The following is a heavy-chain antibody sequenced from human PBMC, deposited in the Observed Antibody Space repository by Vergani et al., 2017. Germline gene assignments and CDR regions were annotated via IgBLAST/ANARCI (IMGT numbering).Heavy chain of an antibody. V-gene: IGHV3-33*08. CDR2: IWYDGSNK. J-gene: IGHJ4*02. D-gene: IGHD3-16*01. CDR3: AREPWGY. CDR1: GFTFSSYA. Sequence: VQLLESGGGLVQPGGSLRLSCAGSGFTFSSYAMSWVRQAPGKGLEWVVVIWYDGSNKYYADSVKGRFTISRDNSKNTLYLQMNSLRAEDTAVYYCAREPWGYWGQGTLVTVSS.